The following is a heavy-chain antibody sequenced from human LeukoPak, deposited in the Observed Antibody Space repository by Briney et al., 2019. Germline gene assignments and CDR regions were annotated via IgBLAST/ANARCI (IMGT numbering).Heavy chain of an antibody. CDR1: GYSFTSYW. D-gene: IGHD2-15*01. CDR3: ARGLYCSGGSCYYGGFDY. Sequence: GESLKISCKGSGYSFTSYWIGWVRQMPGKGLEWMGIIYPGDSDTRYSPSFQGQVTFSADKSISTAYLQWSSLKASDTAMYYCARGLYCSGGSCYYGGFDYWGQGTLVTVSS. CDR2: IYPGDSDT. J-gene: IGHJ4*02. V-gene: IGHV5-51*01.